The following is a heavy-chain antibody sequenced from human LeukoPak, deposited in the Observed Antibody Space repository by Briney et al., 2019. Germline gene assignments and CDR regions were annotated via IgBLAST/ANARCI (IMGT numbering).Heavy chain of an antibody. J-gene: IGHJ3*02. CDR2: IYPCDSEP. CDR1: GYSHTRYW. Sequence: EDLKLHCNGSGYSHTRYWLGWVRQMTGKGLEGMGIIYPCDSEPRYRPSFQGQVTISADKSLSTAYLQWSSLKASDTAMYYCARLHDCGVRDAFDIWGQGTMVTVSS. CDR3: ARLHDCGVRDAFDI. V-gene: IGHV5-51*01. D-gene: IGHD4-17*01.